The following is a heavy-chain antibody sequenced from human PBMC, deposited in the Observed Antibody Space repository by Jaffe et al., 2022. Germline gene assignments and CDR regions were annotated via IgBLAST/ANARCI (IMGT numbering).Heavy chain of an antibody. D-gene: IGHD4-17*01. CDR2: IYHSGST. Sequence: QVQLQEAGPGLVKPSETLSLTCAVSGYSISSGYYWGWIRQPPGKGLEWIGSIYHSGSTYYNPSLKSRVTISVDTSKNQFSLKLSSVTAADTAVYYCARQEYGDSDHFDYWGQGTLVTVSS. J-gene: IGHJ4*02. V-gene: IGHV4-38-2*01. CDR1: GYSISSGYY. CDR3: ARQEYGDSDHFDY.